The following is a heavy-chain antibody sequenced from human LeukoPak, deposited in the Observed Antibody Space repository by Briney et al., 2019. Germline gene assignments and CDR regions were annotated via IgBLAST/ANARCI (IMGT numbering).Heavy chain of an antibody. D-gene: IGHD2-2*01. Sequence: ASVKVSCRASGYTFTSYGISWVRQAPGQGLEWVGWISAYNGNTNYAQKLQGRVTMTTDTSTSTAYMELSSLRSEDTAVYYCAREGYCSSTSCFLFDYWGQGTLVTVSS. V-gene: IGHV1-18*01. CDR2: ISAYNGNT. J-gene: IGHJ4*02. CDR1: GYTFTSYG. CDR3: AREGYCSSTSCFLFDY.